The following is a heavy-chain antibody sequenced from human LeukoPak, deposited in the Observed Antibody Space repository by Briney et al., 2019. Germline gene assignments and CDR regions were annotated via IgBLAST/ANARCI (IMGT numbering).Heavy chain of an antibody. V-gene: IGHV3-15*01. Sequence: GGSLRLSCVVSGFPFSNAWMSWVRQAPGKGLEWVGRIKSKSDGGTTEDAAPVKGRFTISRDDSKDTLSLQMNSLKTEDTAVYYCSLGGTKAYSWGQGTLVTVSS. J-gene: IGHJ4*02. CDR2: IKSKSDGGTT. CDR3: SLGGTKAYS. D-gene: IGHD3-16*01. CDR1: GFPFSNAW.